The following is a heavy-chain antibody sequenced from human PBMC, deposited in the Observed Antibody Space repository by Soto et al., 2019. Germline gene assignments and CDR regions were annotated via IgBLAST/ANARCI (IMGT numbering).Heavy chain of an antibody. CDR3: ARDVVSHYYFEY. D-gene: IGHD3-22*01. CDR2: ISSSSSYI. CDR1: GFTFSSYS. Sequence: GWSLRLSCAASGFTFSSYSMNWVRQAPGKGLEWVSSISSSSSYIYYADSVKGRFTISRDNAKNSLYLQMNSLRAEDTAVYYCARDVVSHYYFEYWGQGTLVTVSS. V-gene: IGHV3-21*01. J-gene: IGHJ4*02.